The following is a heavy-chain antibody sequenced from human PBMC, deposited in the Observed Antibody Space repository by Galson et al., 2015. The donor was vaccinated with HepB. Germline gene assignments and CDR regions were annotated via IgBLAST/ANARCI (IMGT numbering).Heavy chain of an antibody. D-gene: IGHD2-2*01. V-gene: IGHV3-7*03. CDR2: IKQDGSEK. CDR1: GFTFSSNW. CDR3: AREVGYCVSTSCYFWFDP. Sequence: SLRLSCAASGFTFSSNWMSWVRQAPGKGLEWVANIKQDGSEKNYVDSVKGRFTISRDNAKDSLYLQMNSLRAEDTAIYYCAREVGYCVSTSCYFWFDPWGRGTLVTVSS. J-gene: IGHJ5*02.